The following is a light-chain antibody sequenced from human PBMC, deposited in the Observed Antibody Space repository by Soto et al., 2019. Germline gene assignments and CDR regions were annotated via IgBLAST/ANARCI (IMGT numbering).Light chain of an antibody. V-gene: IGKV3-11*01. CDR2: GGS. J-gene: IGKJ4*01. Sequence: EIVLTQSPATLSLSPGERATLSCRASQNIGAYLAWYQLKPGQAPRLLIYGGSNRAAGIPARFSGSGSGTDFTLTISSLEPEDFAVYYCHQRSSWPLTFGGGTKVDI. CDR1: QNIGAY. CDR3: HQRSSWPLT.